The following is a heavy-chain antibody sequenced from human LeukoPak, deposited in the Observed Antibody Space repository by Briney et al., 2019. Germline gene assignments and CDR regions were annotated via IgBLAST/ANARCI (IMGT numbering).Heavy chain of an antibody. CDR1: GFTFSTNS. Sequence: GGSLRLSCSASGFTFSTNSMNWVRQAPGKGLEWVSYISSSSGSIYYADSVKGRFTISRDNAKNSLYLQMNSLRAEDTAVYHCARELGYCSGGRSYNIRFDPWGQGTQVTVSS. CDR3: ARELGYCSGGRSYNIRFDP. J-gene: IGHJ5*02. D-gene: IGHD2-15*01. CDR2: ISSSSGSI. V-gene: IGHV3-48*01.